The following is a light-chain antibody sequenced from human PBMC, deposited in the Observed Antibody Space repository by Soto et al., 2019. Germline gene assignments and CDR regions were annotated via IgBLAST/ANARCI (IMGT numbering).Light chain of an antibody. CDR1: QSVSSSY. CDR2: GAS. CDR3: QQYGRSLYT. Sequence: EIVLTQSPGTLSLSPGERATLSCRASQSVSSSYLAWYQQKPGQAPRLLIYGASSRATGIPDRFSGSGSGTTFTLTISRLEPEDFAVYYCQQYGRSLYTFGQGTKLEMK. J-gene: IGKJ2*01. V-gene: IGKV3-20*01.